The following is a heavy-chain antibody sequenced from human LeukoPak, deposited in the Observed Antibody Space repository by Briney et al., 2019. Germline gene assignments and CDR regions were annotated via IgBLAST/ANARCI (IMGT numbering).Heavy chain of an antibody. CDR2: INPNSGGT. J-gene: IGHJ6*02. D-gene: IGHD4-17*01. CDR1: GYTFTGYY. V-gene: IGHV1-2*06. CDR3: ARVKDYGDVYYYYGMDV. Sequence: ASAKVSCKASGYTFTGYYMHWVRQAPGQGLEWMGRINPNSGGTNYAQKFQGRVTMTRDTSISTAYMELSRLRSDDTAVYYCARVKDYGDVYYYYGMDVWGQGTTVTVSS.